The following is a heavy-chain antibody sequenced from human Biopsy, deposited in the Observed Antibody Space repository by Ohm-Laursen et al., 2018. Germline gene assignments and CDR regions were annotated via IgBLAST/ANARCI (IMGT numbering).Heavy chain of an antibody. D-gene: IGHD3-22*01. J-gene: IGHJ3*02. Sequence: GSLRLSCAASGFTFTSYAMHWVRQAPGKGLEWVGRIKNEIDGGTTDYAAPVKGRFTILRDDSKNMLFLQMDSLKTEDTAVYYCTHHYDASDDVFDIWGQGTVVTVSS. V-gene: IGHV3-15*01. CDR2: IKNEIDGGTT. CDR3: THHYDASDDVFDI. CDR1: GFTFTSYA.